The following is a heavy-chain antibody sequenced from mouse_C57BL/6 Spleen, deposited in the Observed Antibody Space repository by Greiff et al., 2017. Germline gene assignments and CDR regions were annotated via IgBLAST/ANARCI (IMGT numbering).Heavy chain of an antibody. Sequence: VQLQQSGAELVRPGASVTLSCKASGYTFTDYEMHWVKQTPVHGLEWIGAIDPETGGTAYNQKFKGKAILTADKSSSTAYMELRSLTSEDSAVYYCTRERIYYGNFAWFAYWGQGTLVTVSA. CDR3: TRERIYYGNFAWFAY. CDR2: IDPETGGT. CDR1: GYTFTDYE. V-gene: IGHV1-15*01. D-gene: IGHD2-1*01. J-gene: IGHJ3*01.